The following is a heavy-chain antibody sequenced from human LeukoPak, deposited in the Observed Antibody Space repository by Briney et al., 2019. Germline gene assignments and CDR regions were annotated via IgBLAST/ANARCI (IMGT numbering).Heavy chain of an antibody. CDR2: ISGSGGST. V-gene: IGHV3-23*01. D-gene: IGHD1-26*01. J-gene: IGHJ5*02. Sequence: GGSLRLPCAASGFTFTSYWMSWVRQAPGKGLEWVSAISGSGGSTYYADSVKGRFTISRDNSKNTLYLQMNSLRAEDTAVYYCAKPPGRGITWGQGTLVTVPS. CDR1: GFTFTSYW. CDR3: AKPPGRGIT.